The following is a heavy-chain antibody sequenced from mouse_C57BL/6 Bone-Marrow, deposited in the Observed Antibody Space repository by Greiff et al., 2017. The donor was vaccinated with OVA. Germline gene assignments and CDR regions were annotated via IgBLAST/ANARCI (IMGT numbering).Heavy chain of an antibody. V-gene: IGHV1-19*01. CDR1: GYTFTDYY. Sequence: VQLQQSGPVLVKPGASVKMSCKASGYTFTDYYMNWVKQSHGKSLEWIGVINPYNGGTSYNQKFKGKATLTVDKSSSAAYMELNSLTSEDSAVYYCARSYYSNYVGAYWGQGTLVTVSA. CDR3: ARSYYSNYVGAY. D-gene: IGHD2-5*01. J-gene: IGHJ3*01. CDR2: INPYNGGT.